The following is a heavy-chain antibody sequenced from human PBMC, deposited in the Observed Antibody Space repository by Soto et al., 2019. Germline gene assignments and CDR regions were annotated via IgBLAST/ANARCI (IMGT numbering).Heavy chain of an antibody. CDR1: GYTFTSYC. CDR2: ISAYNGNT. J-gene: IGHJ3*02. D-gene: IGHD3-16*02. CDR3: ARLQGVFSLRWAPGHAFDI. V-gene: IGHV1-18*04. Sequence: GGSVEVSCKASGYTFTSYCISWVRQAPGEGLEWMEWISAYNGNTNYAQKLQGRVTMTTDTSTSTAYMELRSLRSDDTAVYYCARLQGVFSLRWAPGHAFDIWGQGTMVTVSS.